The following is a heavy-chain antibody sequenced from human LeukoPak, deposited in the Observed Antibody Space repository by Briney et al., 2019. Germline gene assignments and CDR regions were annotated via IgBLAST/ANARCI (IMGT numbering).Heavy chain of an antibody. V-gene: IGHV1-58*02. Sequence: SVKVSCKASGFTFSTSTMQWVRQARGQRLEWMGWIVVGSGNTNYAQKFQERVTIPRDVSTSTAYMELTSLRSEDTAVYYCAVREIVGATLFDYWGQGTLVTVSS. J-gene: IGHJ4*02. D-gene: IGHD1-26*01. CDR2: IVVGSGNT. CDR1: GFTFSTST. CDR3: AVREIVGATLFDY.